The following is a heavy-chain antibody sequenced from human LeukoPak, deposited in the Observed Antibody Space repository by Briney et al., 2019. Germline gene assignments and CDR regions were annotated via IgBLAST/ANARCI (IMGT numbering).Heavy chain of an antibody. J-gene: IGHJ4*02. CDR1: GFTFSSYE. CDR2: ISSSGSTI. D-gene: IGHD3-22*01. CDR3: ARDLRLSYYYDSSGPDY. Sequence: GGSLRLSCAASGFTFSSYEMNWVRQAPGKGLEWVSYISSSGSTIYYADSVKGRFTISRDNAKNSLYLQMNSLRAEDTAVYYCARDLRLSYYYDSSGPDYWGQGTLVTVSS. V-gene: IGHV3-48*03.